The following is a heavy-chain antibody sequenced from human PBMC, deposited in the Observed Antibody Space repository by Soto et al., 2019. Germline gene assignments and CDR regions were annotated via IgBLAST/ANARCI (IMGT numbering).Heavy chain of an antibody. Sequence: QVTLKESGPVLVKPTETLTLTCTVSGSSRSNARMGVSWIWQHPGTAMEWLAHIFSNDENSYSTSLKSRLTIYRDTSKSQVVLTMTNMDPVDTATYYCARTPSYSSGWYPDWGQGTLVGVSS. CDR2: IFSNDEN. CDR1: GSSRSNARMG. CDR3: ARTPSYSSGWYPD. J-gene: IGHJ4*01. V-gene: IGHV2-26*01. D-gene: IGHD6-19*01.